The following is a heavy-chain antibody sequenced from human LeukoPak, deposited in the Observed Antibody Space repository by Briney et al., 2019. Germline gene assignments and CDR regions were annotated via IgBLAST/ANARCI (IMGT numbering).Heavy chain of an antibody. CDR3: ATGATIPAGFDF. CDR1: GHSLNEIS. V-gene: IGHV1-24*01. Sequence: GASVTVSCKVSGHSLNEISMYWVRQAPGKGLECMGVFDPEDGETIYAQRFKGRLTLTGDTSTDTVYMDLSSLRPEDTAVYYCATGATIPAGFDFWGQGTLVTVSS. CDR2: FDPEDGET. D-gene: IGHD5-24*01. J-gene: IGHJ4*02.